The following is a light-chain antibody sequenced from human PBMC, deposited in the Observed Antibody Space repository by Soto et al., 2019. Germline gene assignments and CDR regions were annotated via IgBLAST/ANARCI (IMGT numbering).Light chain of an antibody. CDR2: RNN. CDR1: SSNVGGNI. J-gene: IGLJ1*01. V-gene: IGLV1-44*01. Sequence: QAVVTQPPSASATPGQRVTISCSGSSSNVGGNIVSWYQQLPGTAPKLLIYRNNQRPSGLPDRFSGSKSGTSAFLAISGLQSEDEADYFCCSYARNYVYVFGTGTKLTVL. CDR3: CSYARNYVYV.